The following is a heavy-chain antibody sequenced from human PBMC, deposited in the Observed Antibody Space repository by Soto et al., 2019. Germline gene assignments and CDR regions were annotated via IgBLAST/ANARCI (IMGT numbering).Heavy chain of an antibody. V-gene: IGHV3-33*01. CDR2: IWDDGRRK. CDR3: ATWQGSLNFHY. Sequence: QAQLVESGGGVVQPGRSLRLSCAASGFTFSIYGMHWVRQAPGKGLEWVAAIWDDGRRKDYADSVKDRLFISRDNSNNTLYPQWYSLRPEDKAVYYCATWQGSLNFHYWGQGTLVTVSS. CDR1: GFTFSIYG. J-gene: IGHJ4*02.